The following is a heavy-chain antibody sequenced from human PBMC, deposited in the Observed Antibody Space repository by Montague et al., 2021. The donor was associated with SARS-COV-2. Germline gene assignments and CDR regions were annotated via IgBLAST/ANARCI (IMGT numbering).Heavy chain of an antibody. J-gene: IGHJ5*02. CDR1: GGSISSYY. CDR2: IYYGGST. D-gene: IGHD5-24*01. V-gene: IGHV4-59*08. Sequence: SETRSLTCTVSGGSISSYYWSWIRQPPGKGLEWIGYIYYGGSTNYSPSFKGRVIMSVDTSNNQFSLRQTSVTAADTAVYYCARLRRPDGYSYLFGPWGQGTLVTVSS. CDR3: ARLRRPDGYSYLFGP.